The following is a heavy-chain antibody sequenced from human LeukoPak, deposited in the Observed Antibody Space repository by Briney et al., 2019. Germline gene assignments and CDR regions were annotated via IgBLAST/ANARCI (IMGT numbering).Heavy chain of an antibody. CDR2: IYPGDSDT. D-gene: IGHD6-13*01. Sequence: GESLKISCKGSGYSFTSYWIGWVRPMPGKGLEWMGIIYPGDSDTRYSPSFQGQVTISADKSISTAYLQWSSLKASDTAMYYCARLVAAAGPRGDYYYYGMDVWGQGTTVTVSS. CDR3: ARLVAAAGPRGDYYYYGMDV. J-gene: IGHJ6*02. CDR1: GYSFTSYW. V-gene: IGHV5-51*01.